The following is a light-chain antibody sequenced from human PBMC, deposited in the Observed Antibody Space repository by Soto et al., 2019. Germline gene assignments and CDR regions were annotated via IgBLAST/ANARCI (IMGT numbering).Light chain of an antibody. V-gene: IGKV3-20*01. Sequence: EIVLTQSPGTLSLSPGERATLSCRASQSVSDSYLAWYQQKPGQAPRLVISGASSRATGIPDRFSGRGSGTDFTLTISRLEPEDFAVYYCQQYGSSPWTFGQGTEVEIK. CDR1: QSVSDSY. J-gene: IGKJ1*01. CDR3: QQYGSSPWT. CDR2: GAS.